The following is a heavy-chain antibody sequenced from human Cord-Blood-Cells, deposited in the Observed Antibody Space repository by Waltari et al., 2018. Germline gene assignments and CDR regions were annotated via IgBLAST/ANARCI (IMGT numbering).Heavy chain of an antibody. D-gene: IGHD6-19*01. CDR3: ARDSRTRYSSGWYDY. V-gene: IGHV4-34*01. CDR2: INHSGST. CDR1: GGSFRGYS. J-gene: IGHJ4*02. Sequence: QVQLQQWGAGLLKPSETLSFTCAVYGGSFRGYSWSWIRQPPGKGLEWFGEINHSGSTNYNPSLKSRVTISVDTSKNQFSLKLSSVTAADTAVYYCARDSRTRYSSGWYDYWGQGTLVTVSS.